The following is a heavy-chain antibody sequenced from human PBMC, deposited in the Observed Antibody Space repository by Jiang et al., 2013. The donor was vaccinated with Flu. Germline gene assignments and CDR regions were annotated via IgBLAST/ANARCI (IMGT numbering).Heavy chain of an antibody. CDR3: ARPQSYYYDSSGLYYFDY. V-gene: IGHV1-8*01. CDR1: TSYD. Sequence: TSYDINWVRQATGQGLEWMGWMNPNSGNTGYAQKFQGRVTMTRNTSISTAYMELSSLRSEDTAVYYCARPQSYYYDSSGLYYFDYWGQGTLVTVSS. J-gene: IGHJ4*02. D-gene: IGHD3-22*01. CDR2: MNPNSGNT.